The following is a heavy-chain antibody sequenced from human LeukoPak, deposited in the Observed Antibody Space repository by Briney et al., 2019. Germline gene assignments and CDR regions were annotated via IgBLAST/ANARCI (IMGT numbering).Heavy chain of an antibody. CDR3: ATRWDYYDSSGYWVDY. CDR1: GFTLSSYA. D-gene: IGHD3-22*01. J-gene: IGHJ4*02. Sequence: GGSLRLSCAASGFTLSSYAMSWVRQAPGKGLEWVSAISGSGGSTYYADSVKGRFTISRDNSKNTLYLQMNSLRAEDTAVYYCATRWDYYDSSGYWVDYWGQGTLVTVSS. CDR2: ISGSGGST. V-gene: IGHV3-23*01.